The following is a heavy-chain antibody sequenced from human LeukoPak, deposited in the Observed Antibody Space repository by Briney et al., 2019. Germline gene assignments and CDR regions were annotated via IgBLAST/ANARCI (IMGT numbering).Heavy chain of an antibody. CDR2: IYYSGST. CDR1: GGSISSYY. V-gene: IGHV4-59*12. CDR3: ARDPIAAAGLLFDY. Sequence: SETLSLTCTVSGGSISSYYWSWIRQPPGKGLEWIGYIYYSGSTNYNPSLKSRVTISVDTSKNQFSLKLSSVTAADTAVYYCARDPIAAAGLLFDYWGQGTLVTVSS. D-gene: IGHD6-13*01. J-gene: IGHJ4*02.